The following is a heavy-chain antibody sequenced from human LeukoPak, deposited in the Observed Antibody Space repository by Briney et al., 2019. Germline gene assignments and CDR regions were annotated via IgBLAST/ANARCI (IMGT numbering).Heavy chain of an antibody. CDR1: GGSISSYY. V-gene: IGHV4-4*07. D-gene: IGHD3-10*01. CDR3: ARDSGTTGEVKFDP. J-gene: IGHJ5*02. CDR2: IYTSGST. Sequence: SETLSLTCTVSGGSISSYYWSWIRQPAGKGLEWIGRIYTSGSTNYNPSLKSRVTTSVDTSKNKFSLKLSSVTAADTAVYYGARDSGTTGEVKFDPWGQGTLVTVSS.